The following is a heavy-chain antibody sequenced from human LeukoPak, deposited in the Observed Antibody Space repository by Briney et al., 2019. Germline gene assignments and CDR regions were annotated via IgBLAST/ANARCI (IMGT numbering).Heavy chain of an antibody. J-gene: IGHJ3*02. Sequence: GGSLRLSCAASGFTFSNYWMHWVRQAPGKGLVWVSRINSDGINTSYADSVKGRFTISRDNAKNSLYLQMNSLRAEDTAVYYCARGSMAYAYAFDIWGQGTTVTVSS. D-gene: IGHD2/OR15-2a*01. CDR1: GFTFSNYW. V-gene: IGHV3-74*01. CDR3: ARGSMAYAYAFDI. CDR2: INSDGINT.